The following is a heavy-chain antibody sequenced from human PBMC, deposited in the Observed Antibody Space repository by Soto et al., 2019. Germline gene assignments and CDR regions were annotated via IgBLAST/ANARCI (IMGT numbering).Heavy chain of an antibody. CDR2: IVVGSGNT. D-gene: IGHD1-26*01. CDR1: GFTFTSSA. V-gene: IGHV1-58*01. J-gene: IGHJ4*02. CDR3: AAVGASESYYFDY. Sequence: SVKVSCKASGFTFTSSAVQWVRQARGQRLEWIGWIVVGSGNTNYAQKFQERVTITRDMSTSTAYMELSSLRSEDTAVYYCAAVGASESYYFDYWGQGTLVTVSS.